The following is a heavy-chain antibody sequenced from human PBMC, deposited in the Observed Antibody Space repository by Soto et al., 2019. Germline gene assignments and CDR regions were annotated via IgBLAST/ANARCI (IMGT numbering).Heavy chain of an antibody. V-gene: IGHV3-48*02. D-gene: IGHD3-3*01. CDR3: ARGKDSITIFGVVRVKYYGMDV. CDR2: ISSSSSTI. Sequence: GSLRLSCAASGFTFSSYSMNWVRQAPGKGLEWVSYISSSSSTIYYADSVKGRFTISRDNAKNSLYLQMNSLRDEDTAVYYCARGKDSITIFGVVRVKYYGMDVWGQGTTVTVSS. J-gene: IGHJ6*02. CDR1: GFTFSSYS.